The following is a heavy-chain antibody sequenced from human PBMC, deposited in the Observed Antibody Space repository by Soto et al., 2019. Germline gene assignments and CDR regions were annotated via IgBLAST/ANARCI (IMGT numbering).Heavy chain of an antibody. CDR2: ITKSSRTI. V-gene: IGHV3-48*01. J-gene: IGHJ6*02. CDR3: TRDHGYGYGMDV. D-gene: IGHD5-12*01. CDR1: GFTCSTYS. Sequence: PGGSLRLSCAASGFTCSTYSMNWVRQAPGKGLEWISYITKSSRTIYYADSVKGRFTISRDNAKNSLYLQMNSLRAEDTAVYYCTRDHGYGYGMDVWGQGTTVTVSS.